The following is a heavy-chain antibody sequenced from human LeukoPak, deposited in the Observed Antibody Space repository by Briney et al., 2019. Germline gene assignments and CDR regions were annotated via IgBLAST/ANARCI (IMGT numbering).Heavy chain of an antibody. CDR3: ARGVAMKTFGGVRVYYFDY. Sequence: PGGSLRLSCAASGFTFSDYYMNWIRQAPGKGLEWLSYISSSSSYTYSADSVKGRFTISTDNAKNSLYLQMKTLRAEDTAVYYCARGVAMKTFGGVRVYYFDYWGQGTLATVSS. J-gene: IGHJ4*02. CDR2: ISSSSSYT. D-gene: IGHD3-16*01. V-gene: IGHV3-11*05. CDR1: GFTFSDYY.